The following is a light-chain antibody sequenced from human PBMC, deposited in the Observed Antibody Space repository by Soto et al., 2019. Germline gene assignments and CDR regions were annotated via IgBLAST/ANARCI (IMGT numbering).Light chain of an antibody. V-gene: IGKV1-5*03. CDR1: QSISTW. J-gene: IGKJ1*01. CDR3: QEYNSYSWT. CDR2: KAS. Sequence: DIQMTQSPSTLSASVGDRVTITCRASQSISTWLAWYQQKPGKAPKLLIYKASSLEVGVPLRFSGSGSGTEFTLTINSLQPDDVATYYCQEYNSYSWTFGQGTKVEIK.